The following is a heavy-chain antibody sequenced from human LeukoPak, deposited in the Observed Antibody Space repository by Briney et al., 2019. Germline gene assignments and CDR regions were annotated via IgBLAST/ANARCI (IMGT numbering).Heavy chain of an antibody. CDR3: ARDESSRDGSGGYHY. CDR1: GGSVNSYH. V-gene: IGHV4-4*07. J-gene: IGHJ4*01. Sequence: PSETLSLTCTVSGGSVNSYHWAWIRQPAGKGLEWVGRVHVSGSTNYNPSLRSRVAISLDTSKNQVSLLLNSVSAADTAIYYCARDESSRDGSGGYHYWGRGVLVTVSS. CDR2: VHVSGST. D-gene: IGHD2-15*01.